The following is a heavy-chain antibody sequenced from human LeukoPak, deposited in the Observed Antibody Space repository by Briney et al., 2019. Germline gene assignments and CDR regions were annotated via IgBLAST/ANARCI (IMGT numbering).Heavy chain of an antibody. CDR1: GGSIRSGSYY. V-gene: IGHV4-61*09. CDR2: IYTRGTT. D-gene: IGHD5-18*01. CDR3: ARVYTVMGATTVDHYHYYMDV. J-gene: IGHJ6*03. Sequence: SETLSLTCTVSGGSIRSGSYYWSWIRQPAGKGLGWIGHIYTRGTTNYNPSVKSRVTVSLDTSKNQISLKLSSVTAADTAIYYCARVYTVMGATTVDHYHYYMDVWGKGTTVTVSS.